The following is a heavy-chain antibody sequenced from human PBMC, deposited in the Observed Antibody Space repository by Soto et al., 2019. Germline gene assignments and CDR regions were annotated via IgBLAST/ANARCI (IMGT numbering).Heavy chain of an antibody. Sequence: QVQLVESGGGVVQPGRSLRLSCAASGFTFSSYGMHWVRQAPGKGLEWVAVISYDGSNKYYADSVKGRFTISRDNSKNTLYLQMNSLRAEDTAVYYCAKARRWLQFGYYFDYWGQGTLVTVSS. D-gene: IGHD5-12*01. CDR3: AKARRWLQFGYYFDY. J-gene: IGHJ4*02. CDR1: GFTFSSYG. V-gene: IGHV3-30*18. CDR2: ISYDGSNK.